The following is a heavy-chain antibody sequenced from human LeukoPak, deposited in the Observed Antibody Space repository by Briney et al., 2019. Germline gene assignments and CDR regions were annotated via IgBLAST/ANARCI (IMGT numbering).Heavy chain of an antibody. CDR3: ASFYGSGGPFDY. CDR1: GGSFSGYY. V-gene: IGHV4-34*01. CDR2: IYYRGST. Sequence: KPSETLSLTCAVYGGSFSGYYWTWIRQPPGKGLEWIGSIYYRGSTYYNPSLKNRVTISVDTSKNQFSLKLTSVTAADTAVYYCASFYGSGGPFDYWGQGTLVTVSS. J-gene: IGHJ4*02. D-gene: IGHD3-10*01.